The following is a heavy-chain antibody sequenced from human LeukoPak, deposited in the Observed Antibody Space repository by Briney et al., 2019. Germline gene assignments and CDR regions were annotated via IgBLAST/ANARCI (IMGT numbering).Heavy chain of an antibody. CDR2: IKSKTDGGTT. J-gene: IGHJ3*02. Sequence: GGSLRLSCAASGFTFSNAWMSWVRQAPGKGLEWVGRIKSKTDGGTTDYAAPVKGRFTISRDDSKNTLYLQMNSLKTEDTAVYYCTTALQGYYDSWSGRGAFDIWGQGTMVTVSS. D-gene: IGHD3-3*01. V-gene: IGHV3-15*01. CDR1: GFTFSNAW. CDR3: TTALQGYYDSWSGRGAFDI.